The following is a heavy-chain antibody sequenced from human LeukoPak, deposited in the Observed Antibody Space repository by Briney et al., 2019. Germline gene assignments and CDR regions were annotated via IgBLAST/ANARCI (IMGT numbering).Heavy chain of an antibody. V-gene: IGHV3-9*01. J-gene: IGHJ3*02. Sequence: GGSLRLSCAASGFTFSSYGMHWVRQAPGKGLEWVSGISWNSGSIGYADSVKGRFTISRDNAKNSLYLQMNSLRAEDTALYYCAKDIEVFGSFDAFDIWGQGTMVTVSS. CDR1: GFTFSSYG. D-gene: IGHD6-6*01. CDR3: AKDIEVFGSFDAFDI. CDR2: ISWNSGSI.